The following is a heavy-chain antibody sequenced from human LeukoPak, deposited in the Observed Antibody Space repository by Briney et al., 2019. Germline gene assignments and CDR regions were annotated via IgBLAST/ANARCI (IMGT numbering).Heavy chain of an antibody. V-gene: IGHV1-69*01. Sequence: ASVKVSCKASGGTFSSYAISWVRQAPGQGLEWMGGIIPIFGTANYAQKFQGRVTITADESTSTAYMELSSLRSEDTAVYYCARETRDLRYCSGGSCYGFIDYWGQGTLVTVSS. CDR2: IIPIFGTA. D-gene: IGHD2-15*01. CDR1: GGTFSSYA. J-gene: IGHJ4*02. CDR3: ARETRDLRYCSGGSCYGFIDY.